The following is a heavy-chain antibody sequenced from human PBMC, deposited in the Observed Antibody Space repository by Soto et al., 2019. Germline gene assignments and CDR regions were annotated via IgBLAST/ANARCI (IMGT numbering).Heavy chain of an antibody. J-gene: IGHJ5*02. CDR3: AGVVGGYSSSSVDFDP. V-gene: IGHV1-69*12. D-gene: IGHD6-6*01. CDR2: IIPIFGTA. CDR1: GGTFSSYA. Sequence: QVQLVQSGAEVKKPGSSVKVSCKASGGTFSSYAISWVRQAPGQGLEWMGGIIPIFGTANYAQKFQGRVTITADESTSTAYRGLSSLRSDDTAGYYCAGVVGGYSSSSVDFDPWGQGTLVTVSS.